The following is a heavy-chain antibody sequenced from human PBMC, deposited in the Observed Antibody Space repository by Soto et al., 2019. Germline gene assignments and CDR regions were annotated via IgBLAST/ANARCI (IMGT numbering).Heavy chain of an antibody. CDR3: ARRRYCGGACNYYGMDV. CDR1: GYSFTSYW. J-gene: IGHJ6*02. D-gene: IGHD2-21*02. V-gene: IGHV5-51*01. CDR2: IYPGDSDT. Sequence: GESLKISCKGSGYSFTSYWIGWVRQMPGKGLEWMGIIYPGDSDTRYSPSFQGQVTISADKSISTAYLQWSSLKASDTAMYYCARRRYCGGACNYYGMDVWGQGTTVTVSS.